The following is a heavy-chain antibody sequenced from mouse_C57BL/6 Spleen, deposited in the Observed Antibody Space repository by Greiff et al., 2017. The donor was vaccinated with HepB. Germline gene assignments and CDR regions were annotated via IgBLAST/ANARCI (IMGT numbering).Heavy chain of an antibody. J-gene: IGHJ4*01. CDR2: IYPGDGDT. CDR3: AKRAYSNYVGYAMDY. D-gene: IGHD2-5*01. V-gene: IGHV1-80*01. CDR1: GYEFSSYW. Sequence: QVQLQQSGAELVKPGASVKISCKASGYEFSSYWMNWVKQRPGKGLEWIGQIYPGDGDTNYNGKFKGKATLTADKSSSTAYMQLSSLTSEDSAVYFCAKRAYSNYVGYAMDYWGQGTSVTVSS.